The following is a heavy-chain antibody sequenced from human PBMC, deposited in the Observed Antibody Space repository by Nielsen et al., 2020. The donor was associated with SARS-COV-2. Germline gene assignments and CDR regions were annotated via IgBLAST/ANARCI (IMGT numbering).Heavy chain of an antibody. J-gene: IGHJ3*02. Sequence: SETLSLTCAVYGTAFSGYYWTWSRHPPGQGLEEIVYFYYSGNTNYNPSLKSRVTISVDKSKNQFSLKLRSVTAADTAVYYCAREGAWKAFDIWGQGTMVTVSS. CDR1: GTAFSGYY. V-gene: IGHV4-59*01. D-gene: IGHD1-1*01. CDR3: AREGAWKAFDI. CDR2: FYYSGNT.